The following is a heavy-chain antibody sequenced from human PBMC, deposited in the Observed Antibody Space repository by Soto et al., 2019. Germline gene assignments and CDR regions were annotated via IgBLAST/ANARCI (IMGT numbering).Heavy chain of an antibody. J-gene: IGHJ4*02. Sequence: EVQLSESGGGLVQPGGSLRLSCAASGFTFNRYGMSWVRQAPGKGLEWVSAISGSGDSTYYADSAKGRFTISRDSSNNTLYLQMNNLRADDTALYFCVKLRLELLYLDSWGLGALVIVSS. CDR2: ISGSGDST. CDR1: GFTFNRYG. CDR3: VKLRLELLYLDS. V-gene: IGHV3-23*01. D-gene: IGHD1-7*01.